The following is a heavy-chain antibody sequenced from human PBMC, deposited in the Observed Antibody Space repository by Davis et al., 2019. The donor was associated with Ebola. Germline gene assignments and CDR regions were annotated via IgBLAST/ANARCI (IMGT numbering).Heavy chain of an antibody. J-gene: IGHJ6*02. D-gene: IGHD5-12*01. CDR1: GGTFSTLP. V-gene: IGHV1-69*06. Sequence: SVKVSCKSSGGTFSTLPIIWLRQAPGQGLEWMGGIIPTFGTPNYAQKFQGRVTITADRSTSTASMELSSLTSDDTAVYYCARGGSGGYGVGYLHALDVWGQGTTVTVSS. CDR3: ARGGSGGYGVGYLHALDV. CDR2: IIPTFGTP.